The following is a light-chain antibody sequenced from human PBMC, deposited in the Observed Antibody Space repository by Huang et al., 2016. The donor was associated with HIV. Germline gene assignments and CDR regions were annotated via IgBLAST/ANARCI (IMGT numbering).Light chain of an antibody. V-gene: IGKV1-39*01. Sequence: DIQMTQSPSSLSASVGDRVTISCRSRQSFSSSLNWYQQRPGKAPKLLIYAAASLQSGVTSRFSGSGSGTDFSLTINSLQPEDFATYYCQQSDSTPYTFGQGTKLEIK. J-gene: IGKJ2*01. CDR2: AAA. CDR1: QSFSSS. CDR3: QQSDSTPYT.